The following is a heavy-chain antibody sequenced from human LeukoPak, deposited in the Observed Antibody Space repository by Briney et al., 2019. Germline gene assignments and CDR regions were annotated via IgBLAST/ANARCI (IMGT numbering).Heavy chain of an antibody. V-gene: IGHV4-34*01. D-gene: IGHD2-2*01. CDR1: GGSFSGYY. CDR2: INHSGST. Sequence: SETLSLTCAVYGGSFSGYYWSWIRQPPGKGLEWIGEINHSGSTNYNPSLKSRVTISVDTSKNQFSLKLSSVTAADTAVYYCATRPGPGVPAALDYYYYMDVWGKGTTVTVSS. J-gene: IGHJ6*03. CDR3: ATRPGPGVPAALDYYYYMDV.